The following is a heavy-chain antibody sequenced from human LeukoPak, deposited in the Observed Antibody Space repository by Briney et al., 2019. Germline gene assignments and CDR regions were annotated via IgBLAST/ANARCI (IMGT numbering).Heavy chain of an antibody. CDR3: TRDNPGMTSTDT. CDR1: GGSITSGSYY. D-gene: IGHD1-1*01. V-gene: IGHV4-61*02. J-gene: IGHJ4*02. Sequence: PSETLSLTCTVSGGSITSGSYYWSWIRQPAGKGLEWIGRMYTSGSTNYNPSLKSRVTISVSTSKNQFSLKLSSVTAADTAVYYCTRDNPGMTSTDTWGQGTLVTVSS. CDR2: MYTSGST.